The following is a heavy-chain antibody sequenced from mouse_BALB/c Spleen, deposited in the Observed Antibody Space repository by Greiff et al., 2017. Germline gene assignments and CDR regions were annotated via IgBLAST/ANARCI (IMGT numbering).Heavy chain of an antibody. CDR2: INPDSSTI. CDR1: GFDFSRYW. Sequence: EVKLLESGGGLVQPGGSLKLSCAASGFDFSRYWMSWVRQAPGKGLEWIGEINPDSSTINYTPSLKDKFIISRDNAKNTLYLQMSKVRSEDTALYYCARPRGNYDAVDYWGQGTSVTVSS. J-gene: IGHJ4*01. V-gene: IGHV4-1*02. CDR3: ARPRGNYDAVDY. D-gene: IGHD2-1*01.